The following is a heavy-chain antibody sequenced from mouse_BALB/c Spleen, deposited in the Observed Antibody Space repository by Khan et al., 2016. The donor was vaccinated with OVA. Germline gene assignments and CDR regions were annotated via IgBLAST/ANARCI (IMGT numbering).Heavy chain of an antibody. CDR1: GFTFTNYG. V-gene: IGHV9-1*02. CDR3: ARISSYWYSDF. Sequence: QIQLVQSGPELKKPGETVKISCKASGFTFTNYGMNWVKQAPGKGLKWMGWINTYTGEPTYGDDFKGRFALSLETSASTAYLQINNLINEDMATYFCARISSYWYSDFWGEGTTGTVSS. CDR2: INTYTGEP. D-gene: IGHD6-2*01. J-gene: IGHJ1*01.